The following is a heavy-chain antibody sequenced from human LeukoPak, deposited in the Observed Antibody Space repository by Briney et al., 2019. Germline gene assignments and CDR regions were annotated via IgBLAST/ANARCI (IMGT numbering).Heavy chain of an antibody. D-gene: IGHD3-22*01. CDR3: AKGDYYDSSGYSDY. Sequence: GGSLRLSCAASGFTFSNFGMHWVRQAPGKGLEWVAFIRYDGSNKYYADSVKGRSTISRDNSKNTLYLQMNSLRVEDTAVYYCAKGDYYDSSGYSDYWGQGTLVTVSS. V-gene: IGHV3-30*02. CDR2: IRYDGSNK. J-gene: IGHJ4*02. CDR1: GFTFSNFG.